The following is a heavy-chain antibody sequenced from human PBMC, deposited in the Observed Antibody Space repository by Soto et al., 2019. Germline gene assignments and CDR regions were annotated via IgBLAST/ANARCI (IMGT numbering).Heavy chain of an antibody. V-gene: IGHV4-31*03. Sequence: SETLSLTCTVSGGSISSSGYYWSCIRQHPGKSLEWIGYIYYSGSTYYNPSLKGRVTISVDTSKNQFSLKLSSVTAADTAVYYCARSGYSYGPNPLLYWGQGTLVTVS. D-gene: IGHD5-18*01. J-gene: IGHJ4*02. CDR3: ARSGYSYGPNPLLY. CDR1: GGSISSSGYY. CDR2: IYYSGST.